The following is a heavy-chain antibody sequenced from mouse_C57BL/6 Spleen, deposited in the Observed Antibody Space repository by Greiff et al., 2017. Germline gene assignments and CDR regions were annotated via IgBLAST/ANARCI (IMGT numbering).Heavy chain of an antibody. Sequence: VQRVESGPGLVAPSQSLSITCTVSGFSLTSYAISWVRQPPGKGLEWLGVIWTGGGTNYNSTLKSRLSISKDNSRSQVYLKMNSLQTDDTARYYCARNHDCDYGYAMDYWGQGTSVTVSS. J-gene: IGHJ4*01. CDR1: GFSLTSYA. V-gene: IGHV2-9-1*01. D-gene: IGHD2-4*01. CDR3: ARNHDCDYGYAMDY. CDR2: IWTGGGT.